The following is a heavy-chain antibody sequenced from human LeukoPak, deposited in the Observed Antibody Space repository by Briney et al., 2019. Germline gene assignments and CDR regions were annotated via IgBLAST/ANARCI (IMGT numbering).Heavy chain of an antibody. Sequence: AGGSLRLSCAASGFTFSSYSMNWVRQAPGKGLEWVSSISSSSSYIYYADTVKGRFTISRDNAKNSLYLQMNSLRAEDTAVYYCAKDGLRFLEWYLGYFDLWGRGTLVTVSS. CDR2: ISSSSSYI. CDR3: AKDGLRFLEWYLGYFDL. V-gene: IGHV3-21*01. J-gene: IGHJ2*01. D-gene: IGHD3-3*01. CDR1: GFTFSSYS.